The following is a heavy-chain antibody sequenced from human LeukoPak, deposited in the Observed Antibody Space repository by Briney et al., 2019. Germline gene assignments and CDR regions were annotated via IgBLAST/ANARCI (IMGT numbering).Heavy chain of an antibody. J-gene: IGHJ5*02. CDR1: GGSISSYY. Sequence: SETLSLTCTVSGGSISSYYWSWIRQPPGKGLEWIGYIYYSGSTNYNPSLKSRVTISVDTSKNQFSLKLSSVTAADTAVYYCVRARANNRFDPWGQGTLVTVSS. D-gene: IGHD5-12*01. CDR3: VRARANNRFDP. CDR2: IYYSGST. V-gene: IGHV4-59*08.